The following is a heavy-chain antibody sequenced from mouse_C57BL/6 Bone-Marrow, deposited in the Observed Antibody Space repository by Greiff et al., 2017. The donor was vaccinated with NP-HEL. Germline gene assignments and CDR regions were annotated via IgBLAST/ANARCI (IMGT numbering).Heavy chain of an antibody. CDR2: ISDGGSYT. CDR3: ARGDGSSYNY. V-gene: IGHV5-4*03. CDR1: GFTFSSYA. D-gene: IGHD1-1*01. J-gene: IGHJ2*01. Sequence: DVKLVESGGGLVKPGGSLKLSCAASGFTFSSYAMSWVRQTPEKRLEWVATISDGGSYTYYPDNVKGRFTISRDNAKNNLYLQMSHLKSEDTAMYYCARGDGSSYNYWGQGTTLTVSS.